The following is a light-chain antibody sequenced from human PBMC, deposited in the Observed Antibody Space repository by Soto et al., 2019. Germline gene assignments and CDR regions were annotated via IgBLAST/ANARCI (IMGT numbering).Light chain of an antibody. CDR1: QNIRNN. Sequence: EIVMTQSPATLSVSPGESATLSCRSSQNIRNNLAWYQQKPGQAPCLLSYGASARATVFPARFGGSGSRTDFTLTISSLQSEVFAVYYCQQYNNWPAITFGQGTRLEI. CDR2: GAS. V-gene: IGKV3-15*01. J-gene: IGKJ5*01. CDR3: QQYNNWPAIT.